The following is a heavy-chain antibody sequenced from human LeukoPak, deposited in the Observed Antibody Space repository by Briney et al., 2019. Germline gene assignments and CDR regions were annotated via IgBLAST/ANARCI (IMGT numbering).Heavy chain of an antibody. CDR3: ATSLRGSYRYPTASYYFDY. D-gene: IGHD3-16*02. CDR1: GFTFSSYV. V-gene: IGHV3-23*01. Sequence: PGGSLRLSCAASGFTFSSYVMSWVRQAPGKGLEWVSGISGSGGSTYFADSVKGRFTISRDNSKNTPYLQMNSLRAEDTAVYYCATSLRGSYRYPTASYYFDYWGQGTLVTVSS. CDR2: ISGSGGST. J-gene: IGHJ4*02.